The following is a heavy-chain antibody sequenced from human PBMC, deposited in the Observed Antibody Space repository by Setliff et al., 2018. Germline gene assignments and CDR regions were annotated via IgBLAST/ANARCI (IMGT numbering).Heavy chain of an antibody. CDR1: GGSISSSSYY. D-gene: IGHD3-10*01. CDR2: IHYNGNL. Sequence: NPSETLSLTCAVSGGSISSSSYYWGWIRQSPGEGLEWIANIHYNGNLYYNPSLKNRATISMDTSKIQFSLKLISVTAADTALYFCARRPTGPGAPFDIWGHGTMVTVSS. CDR3: ARRPTGPGAPFDI. J-gene: IGHJ3*02. V-gene: IGHV4-39*01.